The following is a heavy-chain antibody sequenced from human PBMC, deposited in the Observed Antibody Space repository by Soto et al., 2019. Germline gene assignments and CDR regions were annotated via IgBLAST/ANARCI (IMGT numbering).Heavy chain of an antibody. CDR2: ISAYNGNT. J-gene: IGHJ4*02. V-gene: IGHV1-18*01. CDR1: GYTFTSYG. CDR3: ARDGRVAALNYFDY. Sequence: ASVKVSCKASGYTFTSYGISWVRQAPGQGLEWMGWISAYNGNTNYAQKLQGRVTTTTDTSTSTAYMELRSLRSDDTAVYYCARDGRVAALNYFDYWGQGTLVTVSS. D-gene: IGHD6-6*01.